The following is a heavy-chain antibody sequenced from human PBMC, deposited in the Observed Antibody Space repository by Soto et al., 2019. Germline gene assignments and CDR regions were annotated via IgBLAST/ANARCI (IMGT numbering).Heavy chain of an antibody. V-gene: IGHV3-11*01. CDR2: ISSSGKTT. CDR3: ARFPIYYMDV. CDR1: GFTLSDNY. Sequence: GGSLRLSCAASGFTLSDNYMSWIRQAPGKGLEWLAYISSSGKTTYYADSLKGRFTISRDKAKESLYLQMDGLRAEDTAVYYCARFPIYYMDVWGKGTTVTVSS. J-gene: IGHJ6*03.